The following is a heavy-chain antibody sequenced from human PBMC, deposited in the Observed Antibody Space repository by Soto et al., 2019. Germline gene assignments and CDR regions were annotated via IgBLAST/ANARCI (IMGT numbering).Heavy chain of an antibody. V-gene: IGHV3-74*01. J-gene: IGHJ6*02. CDR3: ARDHSGSWHLSHGMDV. Sequence: GGSLRLSCAASGFTFTSYWMLWVRQAPGKGLVWVSRINSDGSSTSYADPVKGRFTISRDNAKNTLYLQMNSLRAEDTAVYYCARDHSGSWHLSHGMDVWGQGTTVTVSS. D-gene: IGHD6-13*01. CDR1: GFTFTSYW. CDR2: INSDGSST.